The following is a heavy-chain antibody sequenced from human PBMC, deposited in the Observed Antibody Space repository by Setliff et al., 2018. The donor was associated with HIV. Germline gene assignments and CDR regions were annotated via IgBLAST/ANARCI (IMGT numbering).Heavy chain of an antibody. CDR2: ISSSSSYI. V-gene: IGHV3-21*01. Sequence: GGSLRLSCAASGFTFSSYSMNWVRQAPGKGLEWVSSISSSSSYIYYADSVKGRFTISRDNAKNSLYLQMNSLRAEDTAVYYCARVSGATRDYYYYYMDVWGKGTTVTVSS. CDR1: GFTFSSYS. CDR3: ARVSGATRDYYYYYMDV. D-gene: IGHD1-26*01. J-gene: IGHJ6*03.